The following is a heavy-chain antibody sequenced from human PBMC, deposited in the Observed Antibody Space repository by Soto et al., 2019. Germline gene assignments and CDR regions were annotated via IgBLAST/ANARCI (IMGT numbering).Heavy chain of an antibody. Sequence: EVQLVESGGGLVQPGGSLRLSCAASGFTFSSYWMSWVRQAPGKGLEWVANIKQDGSEKYYVDSVKGRFTISRDNAKNSLYLQMNSLRAEDTAVYYCAGVGALWFGGSYYYYGMDVWGQGTTVTVSS. D-gene: IGHD3-10*01. CDR2: IKQDGSEK. CDR1: GFTFSSYW. CDR3: AGVGALWFGGSYYYYGMDV. V-gene: IGHV3-7*05. J-gene: IGHJ6*02.